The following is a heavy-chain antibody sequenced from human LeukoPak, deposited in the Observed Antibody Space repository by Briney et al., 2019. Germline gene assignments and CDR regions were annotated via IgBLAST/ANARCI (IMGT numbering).Heavy chain of an antibody. J-gene: IGHJ3*02. CDR3: ARVQWDRGAYDAFDI. V-gene: IGHV1-2*02. CDR2: INPNSGGT. D-gene: IGHD3-10*01. Sequence: GASVKVSCKASGYTFTGYYMHWVRQAPGQGLEWMGWINPNSGGTNYAQKFQGRVTMTRDTSISTAYMELSRLRSDDTAVYYCARVQWDRGAYDAFDIWGQGTMVTVSS. CDR1: GYTFTGYY.